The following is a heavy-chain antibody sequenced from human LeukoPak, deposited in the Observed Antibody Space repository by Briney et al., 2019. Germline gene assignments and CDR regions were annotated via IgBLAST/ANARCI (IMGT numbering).Heavy chain of an antibody. D-gene: IGHD3-9*01. Sequence: GGSLRLSCAASGFTFSNYWMHWFRQAPGKGLEWVSSISWDSGSQAYTDSVKGRFTISRDNDKNSLYLQMNSLRLEDTAFYYCIKDMGFDLLKDAFHVWGQGTLVTVSS. CDR2: ISWDSGSQ. CDR1: GFTFSNYW. V-gene: IGHV3-9*01. J-gene: IGHJ3*01. CDR3: IKDMGFDLLKDAFHV.